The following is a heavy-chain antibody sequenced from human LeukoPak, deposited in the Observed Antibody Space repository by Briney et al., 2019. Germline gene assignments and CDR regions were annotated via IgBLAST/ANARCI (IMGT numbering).Heavy chain of an antibody. V-gene: IGHV3-21*01. Sequence: MSGGSLRLSCAASGFTFSSYSLNWVRQAPGKGLEWVSSISSSSSYIYYADSVKGRFTISRDNAKNSLYLQMNSLRAEDTAVYCCARVNSGSGENDYWGQGTLVTVSS. J-gene: IGHJ4*02. CDR1: GFTFSSYS. CDR3: ARVNSGSGENDY. D-gene: IGHD2-21*01. CDR2: ISSSSSYI.